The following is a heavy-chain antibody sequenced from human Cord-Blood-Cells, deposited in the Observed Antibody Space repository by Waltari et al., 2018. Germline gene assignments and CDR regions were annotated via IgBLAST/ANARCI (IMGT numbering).Heavy chain of an antibody. Sequence: EVQLVESGGGLVQPGGSLRLSCAASGFTFSSYEMNWVRQAPGKGLEWVSYISSSGSTIYYADSVKGRFTISGDNAKNSLYLQMNSLRAEDTAVYYCARVSAAAGDAFDIWGQGTMVTVSS. V-gene: IGHV3-48*03. CDR1: GFTFSSYE. CDR2: ISSSGSTI. CDR3: ARVSAAAGDAFDI. D-gene: IGHD6-13*01. J-gene: IGHJ3*02.